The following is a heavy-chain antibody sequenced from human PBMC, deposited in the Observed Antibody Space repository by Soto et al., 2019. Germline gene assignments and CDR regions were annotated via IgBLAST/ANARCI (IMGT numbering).Heavy chain of an antibody. D-gene: IGHD6-19*01. CDR3: ARDRVAGPYNWFDP. CDR1: GESISSGDYY. CDR2: IYYSGST. V-gene: IGHV4-30-4*01. Sequence: SETQSLTCTVSGESISSGDYYWSWIRQPPGKGLEWSGYIYYSGSTYYNPSLKSRVTISVDTSKNQFSLKLSSVTAADTAVYYRARDRVAGPYNWFDPWGQGTLVTVSS. J-gene: IGHJ5*02.